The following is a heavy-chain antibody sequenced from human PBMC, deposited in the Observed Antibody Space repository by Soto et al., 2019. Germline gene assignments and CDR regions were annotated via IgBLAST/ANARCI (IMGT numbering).Heavy chain of an antibody. CDR3: TRGPLDYAYGPEV. CDR1: GSSMSDYY. D-gene: IGHD3-16*01. CDR2: IYHTGTT. V-gene: IGHV4-59*01. J-gene: IGHJ4*02. Sequence: SGTLSLTCHVSGSSMSDYYWSRIRQSPGKGLEWFGYIYHTGTTNYNPSLKSRVTMSIDTSSNQFSLRVRSVTAADTAVYFCTRGPLDYAYGPEVWGQGTLVTVTS.